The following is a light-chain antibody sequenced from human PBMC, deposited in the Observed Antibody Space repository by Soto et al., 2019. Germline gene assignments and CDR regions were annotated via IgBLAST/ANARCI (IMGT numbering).Light chain of an antibody. Sequence: EIVMTQSPATLSVSPGERATLSCRASQSVSSNLAWYQQKPGQAPRLLIYGASTRATGIPARFSGGGSGTEFTLTITSLQSEDFAVYYCQQYGDWPPWTFGQGTKVDI. J-gene: IGKJ1*01. CDR1: QSVSSN. CDR3: QQYGDWPPWT. CDR2: GAS. V-gene: IGKV3-15*01.